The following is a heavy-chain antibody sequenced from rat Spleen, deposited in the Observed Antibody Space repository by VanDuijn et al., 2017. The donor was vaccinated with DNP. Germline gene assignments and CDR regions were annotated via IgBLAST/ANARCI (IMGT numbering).Heavy chain of an antibody. Sequence: EVQLVESGGGLVQPGRSLKLSCAASGFPFSDYYMAWVRQTPKKGLEWVATISTSGSRTYYPDSVKGRFTISRDNAESSLYLQMNGLKSDDTATYYCARGGNNYATWFAYWGQGTLVTVSS. CDR2: ISTSGSRT. V-gene: IGHV5S23*01. CDR1: GFPFSDYY. D-gene: IGHD1-10*01. CDR3: ARGGNNYATWFAY. J-gene: IGHJ3*01.